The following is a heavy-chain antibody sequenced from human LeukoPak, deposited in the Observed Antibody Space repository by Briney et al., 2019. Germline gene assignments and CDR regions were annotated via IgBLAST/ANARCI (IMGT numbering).Heavy chain of an antibody. CDR1: GGSIGSNNYY. V-gene: IGHV4-39*07. CDR2: IYYSGST. J-gene: IGHJ5*02. CDR3: ARSPYYDFWSGDNWFDP. D-gene: IGHD3-3*01. Sequence: SETLSLTCTVSGGSIGSNNYYWGWIRQPPGKGLEWIGSIYYSGSTCYNPSLKSRVTISVDTSKNQFSLKLSSVTAADTAVYYCARSPYYDFWSGDNWFDPWGQGTLVTVSS.